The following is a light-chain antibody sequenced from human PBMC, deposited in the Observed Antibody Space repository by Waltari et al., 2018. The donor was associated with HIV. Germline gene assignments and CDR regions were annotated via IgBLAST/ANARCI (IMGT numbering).Light chain of an antibody. CDR3: QQYYSTPWLT. CDR2: WAS. CDR1: QSVLYSSNNKNY. Sequence: DIVMTQSPDSLAVSLGERATINCKYSQSVLYSSNNKNYLAWYQQKPGQPPKLLIYWASTRESGVPDRFSGSGSGTDFTLTISSLQAEDVAVYYCQQYYSTPWLTFGGGTKVEIK. V-gene: IGKV4-1*01. J-gene: IGKJ4*01.